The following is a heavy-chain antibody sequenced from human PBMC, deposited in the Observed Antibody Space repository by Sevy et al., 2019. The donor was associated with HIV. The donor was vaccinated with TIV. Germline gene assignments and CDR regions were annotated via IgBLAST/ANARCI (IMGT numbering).Heavy chain of an antibody. D-gene: IGHD2-21*02. CDR3: ARESGSDWYLDY. J-gene: IGHJ4*02. Sequence: GGSLRLSCKASGFIFSRYGVHWVRQAPDKGLEWVASIFNDGKTKYYGDPVKGRFTISRDDFKNTLYLQMDSLRAEDTAVYYCARESGSDWYLDYWGQGTLVTVSS. CDR1: GFIFSRYG. V-gene: IGHV3-33*01. CDR2: IFNDGKTK.